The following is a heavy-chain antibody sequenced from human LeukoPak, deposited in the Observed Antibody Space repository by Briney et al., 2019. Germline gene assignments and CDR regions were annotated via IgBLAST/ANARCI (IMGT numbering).Heavy chain of an antibody. Sequence: PSETLSLTCAVYGGSFSGYYWSWIRQPPGKGLEWIGEINHSGSTNYNPSLKSRVTISVDTSKNQFSLKLSSVTAADTAVYYCARDGSSGYSVTAFDIWGQGTMVTVSS. D-gene: IGHD3-22*01. J-gene: IGHJ3*02. V-gene: IGHV4-34*01. CDR3: ARDGSSGYSVTAFDI. CDR1: GGSFSGYY. CDR2: INHSGST.